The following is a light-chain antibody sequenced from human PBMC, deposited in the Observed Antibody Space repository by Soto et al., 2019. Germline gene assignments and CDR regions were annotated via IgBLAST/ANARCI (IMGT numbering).Light chain of an antibody. CDR1: SGSIASNY. J-gene: IGLJ2*01. CDR2: EDN. Sequence: NFMLTQPHSVSESPGKTVTISCTRSSGSIASNYVQWYQQRPGSAPTTVIYEDNQRHSGVPDRFSASIDSSSNSASLTISRLKTEDEADYYCQSYENDRRGVFGGGTKLTVL. V-gene: IGLV6-57*04. CDR3: QSYENDRRGV.